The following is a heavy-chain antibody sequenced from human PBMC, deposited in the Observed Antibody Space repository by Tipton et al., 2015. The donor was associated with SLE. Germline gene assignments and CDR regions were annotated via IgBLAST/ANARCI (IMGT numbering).Heavy chain of an antibody. D-gene: IGHD2/OR15-2a*01. Sequence: SLRLSCAASGSTFSAHWMHWVRQAPGKGLEWVARLDGDGTRTNYAGFANGRFTISRDNAKNMVYLQMNSLRDEDTALYYCSKRADTFGGFGSWGQGTVVTVSS. CDR1: GSTFSAHW. J-gene: IGHJ4*02. CDR3: SKRADTFGGFGS. CDR2: LDGDGTRT. V-gene: IGHV3-74*01.